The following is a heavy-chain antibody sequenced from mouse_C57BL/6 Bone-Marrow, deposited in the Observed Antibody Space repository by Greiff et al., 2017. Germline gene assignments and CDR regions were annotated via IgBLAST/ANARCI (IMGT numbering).Heavy chain of an antibody. V-gene: IGHV1-69*01. CDR2: IDPSDSYT. Sequence: QVQLQQPGAELVMPGASVKLSCKASGYTFTSYWMHWVKQRPGQGLEWIGEIDPSDSYTNYNQKFKGKSKLTVDKSSSTAYMQLSSLTSEDSAVYYCARAYYYGSVDYWGQGTTLTVSS. CDR1: GYTFTSYW. CDR3: ARAYYYGSVDY. D-gene: IGHD1-1*01. J-gene: IGHJ2*01.